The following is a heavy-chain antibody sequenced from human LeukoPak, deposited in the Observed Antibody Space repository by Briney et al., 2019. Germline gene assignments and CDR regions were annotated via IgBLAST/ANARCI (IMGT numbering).Heavy chain of an antibody. J-gene: IGHJ6*03. CDR3: ARDAVFTMVRGVIITGYMDV. CDR2: INPNSGGT. D-gene: IGHD3-10*01. Sequence: ASVKVSCKASGYTFTGYYMHWVRQAPGQGLEWMGWINPNSGGTNYAQKFQGRVTMTRDTSISTAYMELSRLRSDDTAVYYCARDAVFTMVRGVIITGYMDVWGKGTTVTVSS. CDR1: GYTFTGYY. V-gene: IGHV1-2*02.